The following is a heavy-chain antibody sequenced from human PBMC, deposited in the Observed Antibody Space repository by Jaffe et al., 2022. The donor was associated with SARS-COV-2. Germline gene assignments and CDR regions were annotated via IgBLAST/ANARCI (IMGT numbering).Heavy chain of an antibody. D-gene: IGHD6-19*01. J-gene: IGHJ4*02. Sequence: QPQLRESGPGLVKPSETLSLTCSVSGGSVTSETSYWGWVRQPPGERLEWIGNVFYSGTTYYNPSLKSRVTISVDRSKNQFSLRLSSVTAADTAVYYCAGAPSQGSQWLSPLDYWGRGILVTVSS. CDR2: VFYSGTT. CDR1: GGSVTSETSY. V-gene: IGHV4-39*01. CDR3: AGAPSQGSQWLSPLDY.